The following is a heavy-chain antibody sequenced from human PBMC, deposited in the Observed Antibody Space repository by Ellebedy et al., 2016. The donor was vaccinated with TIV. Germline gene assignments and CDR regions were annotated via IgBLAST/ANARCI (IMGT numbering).Heavy chain of an antibody. CDR3: ARDFTNGLEYYDSSGYPCDY. J-gene: IGHJ4*02. CDR1: GYTFTSYG. Sequence: AASVKVSCKASGYTFTSYGISWVRQAPGQGLEWMGWISAYNGNTNYEQKLQGRVTMTTDTSTSTAYMELRSLRSHDPAVYYCARDFTNGLEYYDSSGYPCDYWGQGTLVTVSS. CDR2: ISAYNGNT. V-gene: IGHV1-18*01. D-gene: IGHD3-22*01.